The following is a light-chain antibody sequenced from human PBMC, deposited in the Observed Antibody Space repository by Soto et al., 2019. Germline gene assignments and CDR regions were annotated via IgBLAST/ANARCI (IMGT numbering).Light chain of an antibody. J-gene: IGKJ1*01. CDR1: QSVSSSY. CDR3: QQWGT. V-gene: IGKV3-20*01. Sequence: EIVLTQSPCTLSFSPLERSTLSCRASQSVSSSYLAWYQQKPGQAPRLLIYGASSRATGIPDRFSGSGSGTDFTPTISRLEPEDFAVYYCQQWGTFGQGTKVDIK. CDR2: GAS.